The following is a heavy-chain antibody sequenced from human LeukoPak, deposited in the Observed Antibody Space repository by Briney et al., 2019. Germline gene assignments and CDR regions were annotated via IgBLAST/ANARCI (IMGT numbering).Heavy chain of an antibody. CDR2: ISYDGSNK. Sequence: PGRSLRLSCAASGFTFSSYAMHWVRQAPGKGLEWVAVISYDGSNKYYADSVKGRFTISRDNAKNSLYLQMNNLRAEDTAVYFCARYSGTYRDYWGQGTLVTVSS. V-gene: IGHV3-30*04. CDR3: ARYSGTYRDY. J-gene: IGHJ4*02. D-gene: IGHD3-10*01. CDR1: GFTFSSYA.